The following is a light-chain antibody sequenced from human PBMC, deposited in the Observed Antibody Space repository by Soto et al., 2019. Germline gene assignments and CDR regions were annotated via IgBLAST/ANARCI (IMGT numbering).Light chain of an antibody. CDR3: QQYNNGVRGT. J-gene: IGKJ2*01. CDR2: GAS. CDR1: QSVDSD. Sequence: VVTQSPVTLSVSPGERVTLSCRASQSVDSDVAWFQHKPGQAPRLLIYGASTRAAGIPARFSGSGYETDFTFTISGLEPEDSATYFCQQYNNGVRGTFGQGTKLEIK. V-gene: IGKV3-15*01.